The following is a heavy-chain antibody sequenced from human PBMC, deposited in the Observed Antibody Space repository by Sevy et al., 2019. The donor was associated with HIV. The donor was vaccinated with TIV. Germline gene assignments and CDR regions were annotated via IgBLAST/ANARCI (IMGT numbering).Heavy chain of an antibody. V-gene: IGHV3-23*01. Sequence: GGSLRLSCAASGFTFSSYAMSWVRQAPGKGLEWVSAISGSGGSTYYADSVKGRFTISRDNSKNTLYLQMNSLRAEDMAVYYCAKDQGYSSSWWGDYWGQGTLVTVSS. CDR2: ISGSGGST. D-gene: IGHD6-13*01. CDR3: AKDQGYSSSWWGDY. J-gene: IGHJ4*02. CDR1: GFTFSSYA.